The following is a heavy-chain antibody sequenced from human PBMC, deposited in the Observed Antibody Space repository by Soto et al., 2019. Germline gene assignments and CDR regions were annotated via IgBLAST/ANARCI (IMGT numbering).Heavy chain of an antibody. J-gene: IGHJ4*02. Sequence: EVQLVESGGGLVQPGGSLRFSCAVSGFTFSAWWMNWVCQVPGKGLVWVSRINPDGSIVDYADSVKGRFTVSRDNAKDTLYLQMDSLRAEDTGVYYCISLAFSWGRGTLVTVSS. V-gene: IGHV3-74*01. CDR1: GFTFSAWW. CDR2: INPDGSIV. CDR3: ISLAFS. D-gene: IGHD3-3*02.